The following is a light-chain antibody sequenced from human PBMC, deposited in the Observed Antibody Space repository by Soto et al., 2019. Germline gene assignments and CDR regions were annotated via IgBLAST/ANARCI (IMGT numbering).Light chain of an antibody. CDR3: SSYTRSSTHWV. V-gene: IGLV2-14*01. J-gene: IGLJ3*02. Sequence: QSALTQPASVSGSPGRSITISCTGTSSDVGGYNYVSWYQQHPGKAPKLMIYEVTNRPSGVSNRFSGSKSGNTASLTISGLQAEDEADYYCSSYTRSSTHWVFGGGTKLTVL. CDR1: SSDVGGYNY. CDR2: EVT.